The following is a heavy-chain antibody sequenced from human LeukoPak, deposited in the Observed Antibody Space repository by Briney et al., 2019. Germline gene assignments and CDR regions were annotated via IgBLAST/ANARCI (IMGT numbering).Heavy chain of an antibody. D-gene: IGHD2-2*01. V-gene: IGHV3-21*01. Sequence: PGGSLRLSCAASGFTFSSYSMNWVRQAPGKGLEWVSSISSSSSYIYYADSVKGRFTISRDNAKNSLYLQMNSLRSDDTAVYYCARSGYCSSTSCSFDYWGQGTLVTVSS. J-gene: IGHJ4*02. CDR1: GFTFSSYS. CDR2: ISSSSSYI. CDR3: ARSGYCSSTSCSFDY.